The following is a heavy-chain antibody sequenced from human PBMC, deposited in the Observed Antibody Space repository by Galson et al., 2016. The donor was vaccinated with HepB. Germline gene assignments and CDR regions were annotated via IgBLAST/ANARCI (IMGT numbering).Heavy chain of an antibody. CDR3: ARMGSDGDRRVFYGMDV. J-gene: IGHJ6*02. CDR2: SIPIFGSA. CDR1: GGTFNSYA. Sequence: SVKVSCKASGGTFNSYAISWVRQAPGQGLEWMGESIPIFGSANYAQKFQGRVTITADESTNTAYMELTRLRSEDTAIYYCARMGSDGDRRVFYGMDVWGQGTTVTVSS. V-gene: IGHV1-69*13. D-gene: IGHD4-17*01.